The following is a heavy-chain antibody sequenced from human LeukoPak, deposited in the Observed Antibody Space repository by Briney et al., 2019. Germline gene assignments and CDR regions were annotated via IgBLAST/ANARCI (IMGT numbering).Heavy chain of an antibody. CDR3: ARAPRPIVATIRYYFDY. Sequence: ASVKVYCKASGYTFTSYAMHWVRQAPGQRLEWMGWINAGNGNTKYSQKFQGRVTITRDTSASTAYMELSSLRSEDTAVYYCARAPRPIVATIRYYFDYWGQGTLVTVSS. J-gene: IGHJ4*02. D-gene: IGHD5-12*01. CDR1: GYTFTSYA. CDR2: INAGNGNT. V-gene: IGHV1-3*01.